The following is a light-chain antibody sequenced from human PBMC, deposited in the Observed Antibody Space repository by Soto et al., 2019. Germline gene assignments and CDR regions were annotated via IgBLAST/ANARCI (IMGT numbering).Light chain of an antibody. CDR2: GAS. J-gene: IGKJ5*01. V-gene: IGKV3-20*01. CDR3: QQYNDWPPIT. CDR1: QIFSNSY. Sequence: ENVLTQSPGTLSLSPGERATLSCRASQIFSNSYLAWYQQKPGQAPRLLIYGASIRATGIPDRFSGSGSGTEFSLTISSLQSEDFAVYYCQQYNDWPPITFGQGTRLEIK.